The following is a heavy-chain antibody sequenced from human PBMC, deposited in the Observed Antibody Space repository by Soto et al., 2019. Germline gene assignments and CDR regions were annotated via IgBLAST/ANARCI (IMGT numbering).Heavy chain of an antibody. J-gene: IGHJ4*02. V-gene: IGHV3-11*01. CDR2: INSGGSNI. CDR1: GFTFTDHY. Sequence: QVQLVESVGGLVKPGGSLRLSCTASGFTFTDHYMTWIRQAPGKGLEWVSYINSGGSNIYYSDSVRGRFTISRDNSKNSVYLQMSILRAEDTAIYYCARDMRGANWGQGTLVIVSS. CDR3: ARDMRGAN. D-gene: IGHD3-10*01.